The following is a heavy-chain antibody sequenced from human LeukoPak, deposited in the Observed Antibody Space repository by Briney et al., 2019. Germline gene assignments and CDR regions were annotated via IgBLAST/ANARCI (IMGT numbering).Heavy chain of an antibody. V-gene: IGHV4-38-2*02. CDR2: IYTSGST. CDR3: ARVGAADFWFDP. D-gene: IGHD6-13*01. J-gene: IGHJ5*02. Sequence: SETLSLTCTVSGYSISSGYYWGWIRQPPGKGLEWIGSIYTSGSTNYNPSLKSRVTMSVDTSKNQFSLKLSSVTAADTAVYYCARVGAADFWFDPWGQGTLVTVSS. CDR1: GYSISSGYY.